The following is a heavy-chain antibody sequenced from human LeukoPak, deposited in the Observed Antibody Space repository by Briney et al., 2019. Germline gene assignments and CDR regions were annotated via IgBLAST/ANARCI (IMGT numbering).Heavy chain of an antibody. D-gene: IGHD6-19*01. V-gene: IGHV3-9*01. CDR3: AKDIGYSSGH. CDR1: GFTFDDYA. CDR2: ISWNSGSI. Sequence: GGSLRLSCAASGFTFDDYAMHWVRQAPGKGLEWVSGISWNSGSIGYADSVKGRFTISRDNAKNSLYLQMNSLRAEDTALYYCAKDIGYSSGHWGQGTLVTVSS. J-gene: IGHJ4*02.